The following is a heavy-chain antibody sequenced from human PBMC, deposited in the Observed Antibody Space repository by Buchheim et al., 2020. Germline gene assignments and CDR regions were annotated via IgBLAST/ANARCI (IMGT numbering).Heavy chain of an antibody. J-gene: IGHJ6*03. CDR1: GFTFSDHY. V-gene: IGHV3-72*01. CDR3: AKEPDYYYYMDV. CDR2: TRNKANSYTT. D-gene: IGHD1-26*01. Sequence: EVQLVESGGGLVQPGGSLRLSCAASGFTFSDHYMDWVRQAPGKGLEWVGRTRNKANSYTTEYAASVKGRFTISRDDSKNSLYLQMNSLKTEDTAVYYCAKEPDYYYYMDVWGKGTT.